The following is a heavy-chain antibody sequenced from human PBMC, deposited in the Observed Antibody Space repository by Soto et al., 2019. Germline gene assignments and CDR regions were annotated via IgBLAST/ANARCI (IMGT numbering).Heavy chain of an antibody. CDR1: GQSFSGHS. CDR2: INESGST. CDR3: ARGSGIVALPGELEDVKYDY. V-gene: IGHV4-34*01. Sequence: QVQLQQWGAGLVKPSETLSLSCAVYGQSFSGHSWAWIRQPPGKGLEWSGEINESGSTYYNPSLKSRVAISTDTSKNQFSLKLSSVSAADTDAYFCARGSGIVALPGELEDVKYDYWGQGTLVNVSS. J-gene: IGHJ4*02. D-gene: IGHD1-1*01.